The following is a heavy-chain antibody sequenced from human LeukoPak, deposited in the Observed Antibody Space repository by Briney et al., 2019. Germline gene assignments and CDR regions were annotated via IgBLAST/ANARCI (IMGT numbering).Heavy chain of an antibody. V-gene: IGHV1-2*06. CDR3: TLLYYYDSSGYHKPDVNWFDP. D-gene: IGHD3-22*01. CDR2: INPNSGGT. CDR1: GYTFTGYY. J-gene: IGHJ5*02. Sequence: GASVKVSCKASGYTFTGYYMHWVRQAPGQGLEWMGRINPNSGGTNYAQKFQGRVTMTRNTSISTAYMELSRLRSDDTAVYYCTLLYYYDSSGYHKPDVNWFDPWGQGTLVTVSS.